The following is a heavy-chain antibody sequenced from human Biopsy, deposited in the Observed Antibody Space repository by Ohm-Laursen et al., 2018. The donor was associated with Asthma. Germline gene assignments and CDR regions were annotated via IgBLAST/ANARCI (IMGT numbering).Heavy chain of an antibody. V-gene: IGHV3-53*01. Sequence: SLRLSCAASGFTVSRDHMLWVRQAPGKGLEWVSVIYSGGTSDTADSVRGRFTISRDFYKNTLYLQMDSLRAEDTAVYYCARDSYSSGLYDDFESWGQGTLVTVSS. D-gene: IGHD6-19*01. CDR1: GFTVSRDH. J-gene: IGHJ4*02. CDR3: ARDSYSSGLYDDFES. CDR2: IYSGGTS.